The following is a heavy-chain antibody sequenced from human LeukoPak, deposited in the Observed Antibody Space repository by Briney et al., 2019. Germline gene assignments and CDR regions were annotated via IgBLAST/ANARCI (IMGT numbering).Heavy chain of an antibody. D-gene: IGHD3-22*01. V-gene: IGHV4-30-2*05. Sequence: SETLSLTCAVSGGSISSGGYSWSWIRQPPGKGLEWIGYIYHSGSTYYNPSLKSRVTISVDTSKNQFSLKLSSVTAADTAVYYCARVGYYYDSSGSSSDYWGQGTLVTVSS. CDR2: IYHSGST. J-gene: IGHJ4*02. CDR1: GGSISSGGYS. CDR3: ARVGYYYDSSGSSSDY.